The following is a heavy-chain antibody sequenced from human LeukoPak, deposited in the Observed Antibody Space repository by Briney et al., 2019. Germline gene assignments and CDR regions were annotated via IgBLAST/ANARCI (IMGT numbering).Heavy chain of an antibody. D-gene: IGHD1-26*01. CDR1: GGSFSGYY. CDR2: INHSGST. Sequence: SETLSLTCAVYGGSFSGYYWSWIRQPPGKGLEWIGEINHSGSTNYNPSLKSRVTISVDTSKNQFSLKLSSVTAADTAVYYCARSVSGSYYWSPYFDYWGQGTLVTVSS. V-gene: IGHV4-34*01. J-gene: IGHJ4*02. CDR3: ARSVSGSYYWSPYFDY.